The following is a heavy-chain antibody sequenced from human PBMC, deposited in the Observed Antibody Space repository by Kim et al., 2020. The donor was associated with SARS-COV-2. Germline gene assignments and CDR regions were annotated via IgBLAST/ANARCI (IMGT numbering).Heavy chain of an antibody. CDR2: ISGSGGST. CDR3: ARGEDIVLVRAAVLYYY. Sequence: GGSLRLSCAASGFTFSSYAMSWVRQAPGKGLEWVSAISGSGGSTYYADSANVRFTISRDNSKNKLYLQINSLRAEDTAAYYCARGEDIVLVRAAVLYYY. V-gene: IGHV3-23*01. D-gene: IGHD2-2*01. CDR1: GFTFSSYA. J-gene: IGHJ6*01.